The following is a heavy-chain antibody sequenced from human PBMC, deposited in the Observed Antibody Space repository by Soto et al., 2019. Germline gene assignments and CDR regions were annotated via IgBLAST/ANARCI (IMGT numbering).Heavy chain of an antibody. CDR2: XXGXXGXT. CDR3: AKGMSSTSCYHFDY. Sequence: GGSPRLSCAASGFTFSTYAMSWVRQAPGKGLEWVSAXXGXXGXTXXXDXXXGRFTISRDNAKNTLYLQMNSLRAEDTAVYYCAKGMSSTSCYHFDYWGQGTLVTASS. V-gene: IGHV3-23*01. CDR1: GFTFSTYA. D-gene: IGHD2-2*01. J-gene: IGHJ4*02.